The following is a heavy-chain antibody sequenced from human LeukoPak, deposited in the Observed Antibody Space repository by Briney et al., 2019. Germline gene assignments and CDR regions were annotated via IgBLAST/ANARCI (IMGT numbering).Heavy chain of an antibody. CDR1: GYTFTSYG. CDR3: ARDEARYSSGYYPNWFDP. CDR2: ISGYNGYT. V-gene: IGHV1-18*01. D-gene: IGHD3-22*01. J-gene: IGHJ5*02. Sequence: GASVKVSCKASGYTFTSYGISWVRQAPGQGLEWMGWISGYNGYTHYAHNLQGRVTMTTDTSTSTAYMELRSLRSDDTAVYYCARDEARYSSGYYPNWFDPWGQGTLVTVPS.